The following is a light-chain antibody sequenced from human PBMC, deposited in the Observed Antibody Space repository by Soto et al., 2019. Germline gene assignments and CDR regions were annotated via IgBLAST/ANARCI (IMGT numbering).Light chain of an antibody. V-gene: IGLV2-14*03. CDR3: TSYTSSSTYV. J-gene: IGLJ1*01. Sequence: QSVLTQPASVSGSHGQSISLFCTGTSSDVGSYNYVSWYQQHPGRAPKLMIYDVSSRPSGVSNRFSGSKSGNTASLTISGLQAEDEADYFCTSYTSSSTYVFGTGTKVTVL. CDR2: DVS. CDR1: SSDVGSYNY.